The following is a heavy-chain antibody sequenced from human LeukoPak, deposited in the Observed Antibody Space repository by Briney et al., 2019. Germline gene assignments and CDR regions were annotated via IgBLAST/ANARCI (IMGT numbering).Heavy chain of an antibody. V-gene: IGHV1-2*02. D-gene: IGHD6-13*01. CDR3: ARGAFSSSHHYFDY. CDR2: INPNSGGT. Sequence: ASVKVSCKASGYTFTGYYMHWVRQAPGQGLEWMGWINPNSGGTNYAQKFQGRVTMTRDTSISTAYMELSSLRSEDTAVYYCARGAFSSSHHYFDYWGQGTLVTVSS. J-gene: IGHJ4*02. CDR1: GYTFTGYY.